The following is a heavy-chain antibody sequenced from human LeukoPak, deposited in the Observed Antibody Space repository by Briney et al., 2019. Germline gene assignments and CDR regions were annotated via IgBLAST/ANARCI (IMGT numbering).Heavy chain of an antibody. J-gene: IGHJ5*02. CDR1: GYTFTSYD. CDR2: MNPNSGNT. CDR3: ARALGYCSSTSCYANWFDP. V-gene: IGHV1-8*01. D-gene: IGHD2-2*01. Sequence: GASVKVSCKASGYTFTSYDINWVRQATGQGLEWMGWMNPNSGNTGYAQKFQGRVTMTRNTSISTAYMELSSLRSEDTAVYYCARALGYCSSTSCYANWFDPWGQGTLATVSS.